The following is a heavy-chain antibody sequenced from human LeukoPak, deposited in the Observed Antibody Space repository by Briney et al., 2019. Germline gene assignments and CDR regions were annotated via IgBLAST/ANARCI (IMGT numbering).Heavy chain of an antibody. V-gene: IGHV4-34*01. Sequence: PSETLSLTCAVYGGSFSGYYWSWLRQPPGKGLEWIGEINHSGSTNYNPSLKSRVTISVDTSKNQFSLKLSSVTAADTAVYYCARGTVYSSSWYRPPYYYYYYGMDVWGQGTTVTVSS. CDR1: GGSFSGYY. D-gene: IGHD6-13*01. CDR3: ARGTVYSSSWYRPPYYYYYYGMDV. CDR2: INHSGST. J-gene: IGHJ6*02.